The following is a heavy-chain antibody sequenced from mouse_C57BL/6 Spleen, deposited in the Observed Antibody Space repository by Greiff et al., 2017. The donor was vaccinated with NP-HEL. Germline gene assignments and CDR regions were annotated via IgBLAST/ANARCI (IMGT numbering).Heavy chain of an antibody. CDR1: GYAFSSSW. V-gene: IGHV1-82*01. J-gene: IGHJ4*01. CDR2: IYPGDGDT. Sequence: VKLMESGPELVKPGASVKISCKASGYAFSSSWMNWVKQRPGKGLEWIGRIYPGDGDTNYNGKFKGKATLTADKSSSTAYMQLSSLSSEDSAVYFCARRYYGSNAMDYWGQGTSVTVSS. CDR3: ARRYYGSNAMDY. D-gene: IGHD1-1*01.